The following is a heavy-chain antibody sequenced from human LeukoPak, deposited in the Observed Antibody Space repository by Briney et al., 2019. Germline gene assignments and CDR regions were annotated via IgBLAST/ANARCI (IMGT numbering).Heavy chain of an antibody. CDR1: GYRFTNYW. D-gene: IGHD1-26*01. CDR2: IYPGDSDA. Sequence: HGESLKISCKGSGYRFTNYWIGWVRQMPGKGLKWMGIIYPGDSDARYSPSFQGQVTISADKFISTAYLQWSSLKASDTAMYYCARRRDLYSGSYYPFDYWGQGTLVTVSS. J-gene: IGHJ4*02. V-gene: IGHV5-51*01. CDR3: ARRRDLYSGSYYPFDY.